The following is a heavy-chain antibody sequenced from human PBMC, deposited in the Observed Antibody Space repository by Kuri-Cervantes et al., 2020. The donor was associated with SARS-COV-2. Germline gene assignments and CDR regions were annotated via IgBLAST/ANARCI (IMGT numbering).Heavy chain of an antibody. CDR1: GFTFSSYS. CDR3: ARDDGSGSYFTFDY. V-gene: IGHV3-21*01. CDR2: ISSSSSSYI. D-gene: IGHD3-10*01. J-gene: IGHJ4*02. Sequence: GESLKISCAASGFTFSSYSMNWVRQAPGKGLEWVSSISSSSSSYIYYADSVKGRFTISRDNAKNSLYLQMNSLRAEDTAVYYCARDDGSGSYFTFDYWGQGTLVTVSS.